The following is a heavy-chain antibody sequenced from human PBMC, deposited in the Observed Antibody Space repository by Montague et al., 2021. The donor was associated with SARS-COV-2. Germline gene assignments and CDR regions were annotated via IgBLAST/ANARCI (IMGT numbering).Heavy chain of an antibody. V-gene: IGHV4-59*13. D-gene: IGHD3-10*01. J-gene: IGHJ2*01. Sequence: SETLSLTCTVSGGSISSYYWSWIRQPPGKGLEWIGYIYYSGSTNYNPSLKSRVTISVDTSKNQFSLMLSSVTAADTAVYYCARASITMVRGVTRWYFDLWGRGTLVTVSS. CDR2: IYYSGST. CDR3: ARASITMVRGVTRWYFDL. CDR1: GGSISSYY.